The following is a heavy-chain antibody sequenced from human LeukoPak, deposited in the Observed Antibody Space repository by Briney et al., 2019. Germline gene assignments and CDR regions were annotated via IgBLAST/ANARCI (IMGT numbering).Heavy chain of an antibody. Sequence: SETPSLTCTVSGDSISSYYWSWVRQPAGKGLEWIGRIHTSGSTNYNPSLRSRVTMSLATSKNQFSLKLSSVTAADTAVYYCGGSRDGYIDYWGQGTLVTVSS. CDR3: GGSRDGYIDY. CDR2: IHTSGST. CDR1: GDSISSYY. J-gene: IGHJ4*02. V-gene: IGHV4-4*07. D-gene: IGHD5-24*01.